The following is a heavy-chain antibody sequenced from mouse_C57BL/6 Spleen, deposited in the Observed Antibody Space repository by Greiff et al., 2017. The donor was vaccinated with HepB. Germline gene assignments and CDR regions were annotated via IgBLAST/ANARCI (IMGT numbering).Heavy chain of an antibody. D-gene: IGHD3-3*01. V-gene: IGHV7-3*01. CDR1: GFTFTDYY. J-gene: IGHJ2*01. CDR3: ASYGAGFDY. CDR2: IRNKANGYKA. Sequence: EVKVVESGGGLVQPGGSLSLSCAASGFTFTDYYVSWVRQPPGKALEWLGFIRNKANGYKAEYSVSVMGRFTISRDKSQCIFYLQMNALSAEASATYDWASYGAGFDYWGQGTTLTVSS.